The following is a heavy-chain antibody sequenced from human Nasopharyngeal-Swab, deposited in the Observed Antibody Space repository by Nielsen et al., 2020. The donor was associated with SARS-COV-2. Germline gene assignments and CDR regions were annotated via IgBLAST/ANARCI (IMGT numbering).Heavy chain of an antibody. V-gene: IGHV3-21*01. CDR2: ISHSTTYI. Sequence: GESLKISYAASGFTFTTYTMNWVRQAPGKGLEWVSSISHSTTYIWYADSVKGRFTISRGNAKNSLYLQMNNLRADDTAIYYCARTAAFCGDDCYSEYFQHWGQGTLVTVSS. CDR1: GFTFTTYT. D-gene: IGHD2-21*02. CDR3: ARTAAFCGDDCYSEYFQH. J-gene: IGHJ1*01.